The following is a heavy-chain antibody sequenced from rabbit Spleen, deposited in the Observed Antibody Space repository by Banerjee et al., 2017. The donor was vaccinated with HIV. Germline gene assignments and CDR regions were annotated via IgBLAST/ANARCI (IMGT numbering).Heavy chain of an antibody. V-gene: IGHV1S40*01. D-gene: IGHD4-1*01. J-gene: IGHJ4*01. CDR3: ARETSSGWGVVLYYFNL. CDR2: IDPVFATT. CDR1: GFSFSVSDW. Sequence: QSLEESGGDLVKPGASLTLTCTASGFSFSVSDWIYWVRQAPGKGLEWIGYIDPVFATTYYASWAKGRFTISKASSTTVTLQMTSLTAADTATYFCARETSSGWGVVLYYFNLWGQGTLVTVS.